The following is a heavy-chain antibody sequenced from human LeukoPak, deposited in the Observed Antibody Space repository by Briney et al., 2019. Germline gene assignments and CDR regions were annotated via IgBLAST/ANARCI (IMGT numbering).Heavy chain of an antibody. D-gene: IGHD2-15*01. J-gene: IGHJ3*02. CDR3: ARDEVVAAIVPGAFDI. V-gene: IGHV3-21*01. CDR1: GFTFSSYS. CDR2: ISSSSSYI. Sequence: GGSLRLSCAASGFTFSSYSMNWVRQAPGKGLEGVSSISSSSSYIYYADSVKGRFTISRDNAKNSLYLQMNSLRAEDTAVYYCARDEVVAAIVPGAFDIWGQGTMVTVSS.